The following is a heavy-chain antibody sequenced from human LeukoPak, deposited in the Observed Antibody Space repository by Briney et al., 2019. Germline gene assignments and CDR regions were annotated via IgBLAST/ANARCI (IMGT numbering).Heavy chain of an antibody. J-gene: IGHJ3*02. Sequence: GGSLRLSCAASGFTFSSYEMNWVRQAPGKGLEWVSYISSSGSTIYYADSVKGRFTISRDNAKNSLYLQMNSLRAEDTAVYYCARGWIGIAAIATGGAFDIWGQGTMVTVSS. CDR1: GFTFSSYE. V-gene: IGHV3-48*03. D-gene: IGHD2-2*01. CDR3: ARGWIGIAAIATGGAFDI. CDR2: ISSSGSTI.